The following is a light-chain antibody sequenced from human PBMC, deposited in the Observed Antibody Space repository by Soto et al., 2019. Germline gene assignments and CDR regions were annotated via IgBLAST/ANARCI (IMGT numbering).Light chain of an antibody. J-gene: IGKJ2*01. V-gene: IGKV1-5*01. Sequence: DIQMTQSPSTLSASVGDRVTITCRASQSISTWLAWYQQKPGKAPKLLIYDASSLESGVPSRFSGSGSGTEFTLTISSLQPDDFATYYCQHYSMYTFGQGTKLEIK. CDR3: QHYSMYT. CDR2: DAS. CDR1: QSISTW.